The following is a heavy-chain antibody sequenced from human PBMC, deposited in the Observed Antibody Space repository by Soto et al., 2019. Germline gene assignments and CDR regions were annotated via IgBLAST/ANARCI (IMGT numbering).Heavy chain of an antibody. Sequence: GGSLRLSCAASGFTFSGSAMPWVRQASGKGLEWVGRIRSKANSYATAYAASVKGRFTISRDDSKNTAYLQMNSLKTEDTAVYYCTRHGDSSGYYYVYWGQGTLVTVSS. D-gene: IGHD3-22*01. CDR2: IRSKANSYAT. J-gene: IGHJ4*02. CDR1: GFTFSGSA. V-gene: IGHV3-73*01. CDR3: TRHGDSSGYYYVY.